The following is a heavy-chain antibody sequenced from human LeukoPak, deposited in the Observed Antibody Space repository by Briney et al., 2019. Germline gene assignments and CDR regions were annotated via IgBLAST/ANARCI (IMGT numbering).Heavy chain of an antibody. CDR1: GGSISSSSYY. CDR2: IYYSGST. D-gene: IGHD6-19*01. CDR3: ARGSDSSGWNEYFQH. V-gene: IGHV4-39*07. J-gene: IGHJ1*01. Sequence: TPSETLSLTCTVSGGSISSSSYYWGWIRQPPGKGLEWIGSIYYSGSTYYNPSLKSRVTISVDTSNKQFSLKLNSVTAADTAVYFCARGSDSSGWNEYFQHWGQGTLVIVSS.